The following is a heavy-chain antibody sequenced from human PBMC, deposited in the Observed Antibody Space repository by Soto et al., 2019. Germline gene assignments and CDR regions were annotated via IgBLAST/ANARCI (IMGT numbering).Heavy chain of an antibody. CDR1: GYSFTSYW. J-gene: IGHJ6*02. CDR3: AKGAHITDYYYYGMDV. CDR2: IYPGDSDT. V-gene: IGHV5-51*01. Sequence: GESLKISCKGSGYSFTSYWIGWVRQMPGKGLEWMGIIYPGDSDTRYSPSFQGQVTISADKSISTAYLQWSSLKASDTAMYYRAKGAHITDYYYYGMDVWGQGTTVTVSS.